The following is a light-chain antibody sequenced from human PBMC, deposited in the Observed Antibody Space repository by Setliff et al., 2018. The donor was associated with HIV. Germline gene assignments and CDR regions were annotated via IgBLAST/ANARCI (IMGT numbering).Light chain of an antibody. CDR1: SNDVGRYDL. CDR2: QAT. J-gene: IGLJ1*01. Sequence: QSALAQPAPVSGSPGQSITISCTGTSNDVGRYDLVSWYQQHPARAPKLIIYQATRRLSGVSNRFSGSKSGNVASLTISGLQAEDEADYYCCSNTGSNTFVFGTGTKVTVL. CDR3: CSNTGSNTFV. V-gene: IGLV2-23*01.